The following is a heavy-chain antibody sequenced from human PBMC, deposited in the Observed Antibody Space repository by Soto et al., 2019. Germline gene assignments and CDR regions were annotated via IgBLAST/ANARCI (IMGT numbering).Heavy chain of an antibody. CDR3: ARVREYSGYDSGYYYYMDV. V-gene: IGHV3-74*01. CDR1: GFTFSSYW. D-gene: IGHD5-12*01. Sequence: EVQLVESGGGLVQPGGSLRLSCAASGFTFSSYWMHWVRQAPGKGLVWVSRINSDGSSTSYADSVKGRFTISRDNAQHTLYLQMNSLRAEDTAVYYCARVREYSGYDSGYYYYMDVWGKGTTVTVSS. J-gene: IGHJ6*03. CDR2: INSDGSST.